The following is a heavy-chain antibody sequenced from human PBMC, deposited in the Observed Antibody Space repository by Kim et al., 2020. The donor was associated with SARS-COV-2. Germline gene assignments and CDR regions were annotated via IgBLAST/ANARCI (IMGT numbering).Heavy chain of an antibody. Sequence: DSVKGRFTISSDNAKNSLYLQLNSLRAEGTAVYYCARGGATMATGAFDIWGQGTMVTVSS. V-gene: IGHV3-21*01. CDR3: ARGGATMATGAFDI. J-gene: IGHJ3*02. D-gene: IGHD5-12*01.